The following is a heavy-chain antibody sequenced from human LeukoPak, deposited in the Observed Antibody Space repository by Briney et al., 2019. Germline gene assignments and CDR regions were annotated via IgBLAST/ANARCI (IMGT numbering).Heavy chain of an antibody. Sequence: SETLSLTCTVSGGSIRSDTYYWSWIRQPPGKGLEWLGFVSHNGYTRYNPSLDNRITMSADTSRNQFSLILTSVTAADTAVYYCARVNTVTAGVLWHFDYWGQGTLVTVSS. CDR2: VSHNGYT. CDR3: ARVNTVTAGVLWHFDY. CDR1: GGSIRSDTYY. J-gene: IGHJ4*02. D-gene: IGHD4-17*01. V-gene: IGHV4-61*01.